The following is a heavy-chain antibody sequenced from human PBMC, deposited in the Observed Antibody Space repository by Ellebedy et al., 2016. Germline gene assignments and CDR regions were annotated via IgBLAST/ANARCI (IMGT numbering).Heavy chain of an antibody. J-gene: IGHJ4*02. CDR1: GGSIRNDY. Sequence: SETLSLTXTVSGGSIRNDYWTWIRQPAGKGLEWIGRIYASGSTSTNYNPSLKSRVTMSVDTSRNQFFLRLSSVTAADTAVYYCARGEGNWNYVDIDYWGQGTLVTVSS. CDR3: ARGEGNWNYVDIDY. V-gene: IGHV4-4*07. CDR2: IYASGSTST. D-gene: IGHD1-7*01.